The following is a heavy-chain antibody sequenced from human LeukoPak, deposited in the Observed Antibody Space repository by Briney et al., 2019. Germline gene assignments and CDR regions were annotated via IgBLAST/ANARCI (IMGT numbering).Heavy chain of an antibody. CDR2: ISYDGSNK. CDR1: GGTFSSYA. Sequence: SCKASGGTFSSYAMHWVRQAPGKGLEWVAVISYDGSNKYYADSVKGRFTISRDNSKNTLYLQMNSLRAEDTAVYYCARADYDYVWGSYREYNWFDPWGQGTLVTVSS. D-gene: IGHD3-16*02. V-gene: IGHV3-30*04. J-gene: IGHJ5*02. CDR3: ARADYDYVWGSYREYNWFDP.